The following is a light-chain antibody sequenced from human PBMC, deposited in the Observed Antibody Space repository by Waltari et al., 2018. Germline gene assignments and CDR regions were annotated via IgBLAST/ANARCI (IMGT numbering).Light chain of an antibody. CDR2: RNN. J-gene: IGLJ3*02. CDR3: AAWDDTVSGVV. CDR1: DSHIGSNY. V-gene: IGLV1-47*01. Sequence: QSVLTQSPSTSGAPGQPVTISCSGSDSHIGSNYVFWYPQLPGTAPRLLIYRNNQRPSGGPDRISGSKSGTTALLAISGLRSEDEADYYCAAWDDTVSGVVFGGGTKVTVL.